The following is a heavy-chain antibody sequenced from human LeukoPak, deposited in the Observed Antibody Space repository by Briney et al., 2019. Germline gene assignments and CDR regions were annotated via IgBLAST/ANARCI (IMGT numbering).Heavy chain of an antibody. V-gene: IGHV4-59*08. D-gene: IGHD3-16*02. CDR2: IYYSGST. J-gene: IGHJ4*02. CDR1: GGSISSYY. CDR3: ARQGGVIAKIDY. Sequence: PSETLSLTCTVSGGSISSYYWSWIRQPPGKGLEWIGYIYYSGSTNYNPSLKSRVTISVDTSKNQSSLKLSSVTAADTAVYCCARQGGVIAKIDYWGQGTLVTVSS.